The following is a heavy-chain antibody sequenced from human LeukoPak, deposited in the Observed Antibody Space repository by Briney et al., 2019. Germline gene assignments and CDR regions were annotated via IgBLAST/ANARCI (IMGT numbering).Heavy chain of an antibody. J-gene: IGHJ5*02. CDR1: GGTFSSYA. Sequence: GSSVKVSCKASGGTFSSYAISWVRQAPGQGLEWMGGIIPIFGTANYAQKFQGRVTITADESTSTAYMELSSLRSEDTAVYYCASFRYCSSTSCCGDWFDPWGQGTLVTVSS. D-gene: IGHD2-2*01. CDR3: ASFRYCSSTSCCGDWFDP. CDR2: IIPIFGTA. V-gene: IGHV1-69*01.